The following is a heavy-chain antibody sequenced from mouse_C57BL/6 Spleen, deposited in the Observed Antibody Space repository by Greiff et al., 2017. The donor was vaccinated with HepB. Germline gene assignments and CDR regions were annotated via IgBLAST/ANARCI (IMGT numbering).Heavy chain of an antibody. J-gene: IGHJ4*01. CDR1: GYTFTSYG. Sequence: VKLMESGAELARPGASVKLSCKASGYTFTSYGISWVKQRTGQGLEWIGEIYPRSGNTYYNEKFKGKATLTADKSSSTAYMELRSLTSEDSAVYFCADYYGSSYEGAMDYWGQGTSVTVSS. V-gene: IGHV1-81*01. D-gene: IGHD1-1*01. CDR2: IYPRSGNT. CDR3: ADYYGSSYEGAMDY.